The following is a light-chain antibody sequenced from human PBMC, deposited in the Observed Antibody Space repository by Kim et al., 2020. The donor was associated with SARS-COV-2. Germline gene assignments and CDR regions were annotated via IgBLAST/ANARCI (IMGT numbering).Light chain of an antibody. CDR2: GNT. CDR3: QSYDSSLSGVV. V-gene: IGLV1-40*01. CDR1: SSNIGAGYA. J-gene: IGLJ2*01. Sequence: QRVTISCTGSSSNIGAGYAVHWYQQLPGTAPKLLIYGNTNRPSGVPDRFSGSKSGTSAPLAITGLQAEDEADYYCQSYDSSLSGVVFGGGTQLTVL.